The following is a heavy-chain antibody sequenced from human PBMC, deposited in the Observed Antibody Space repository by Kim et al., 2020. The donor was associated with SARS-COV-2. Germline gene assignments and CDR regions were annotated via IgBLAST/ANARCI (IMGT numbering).Heavy chain of an antibody. J-gene: IGHJ4*03. CDR1: GFSFSNAW. CDR2: IKSKSAGGTT. V-gene: IGHV3-15*01. Sequence: GGSLRLSCAASGFSFSNAWMSWVRQAPEKGLEWVGRIKSKSAGGTTEYAAPVKGRFTISRDDSKNTLYLEMNSLKTEDTAVYYCSTGYCSGGTCLPWGQGTMVTVSS. CDR3: STGYCSGGTCLP. D-gene: IGHD2-15*01.